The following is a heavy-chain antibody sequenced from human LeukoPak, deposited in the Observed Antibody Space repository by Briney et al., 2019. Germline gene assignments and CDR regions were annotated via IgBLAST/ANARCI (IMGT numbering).Heavy chain of an antibody. CDR3: ATGYSYGSIFDY. CDR2: IYYSGST. D-gene: IGHD5-18*01. Sequence: SETLSLTCTVSGGSISSSSYYWGWIRQPPGKGLEGIGSIYYSGSTYYNPSLKSRVTISVDTSKNQFSLKLSSVTAADTAVYYCATGYSYGSIFDYWGQGTLVTVSS. J-gene: IGHJ4*02. CDR1: GGSISSSSYY. V-gene: IGHV4-39*01.